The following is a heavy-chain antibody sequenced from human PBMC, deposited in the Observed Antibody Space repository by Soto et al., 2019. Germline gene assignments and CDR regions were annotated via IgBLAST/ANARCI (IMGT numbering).Heavy chain of an antibody. CDR3: ARGRSSSWYRYNWFDP. J-gene: IGHJ5*02. CDR2: IYTSGST. V-gene: IGHV4-4*07. Sequence: SETLSLTCTVSGGSISSYYWSWIRQPAGKGLEWIGRIYTSGSTNYNPSLKSRVTMSVDTSKNQFSLKLSSVTAADTAVYYCARGRSSSWYRYNWFDPWGQGTLVTVYS. D-gene: IGHD6-13*01. CDR1: GGSISSYY.